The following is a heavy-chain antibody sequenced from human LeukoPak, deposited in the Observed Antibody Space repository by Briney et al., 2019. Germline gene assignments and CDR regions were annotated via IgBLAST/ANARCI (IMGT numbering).Heavy chain of an antibody. D-gene: IGHD6-19*01. Sequence: SQTLSLTCTVSGGSISSGSYYWSWIRQPAGKGLEWIGRIYTGGSTNYNPSLKGRVTISVDTSKNQFSLKLSCVTAADTAVYYCARGQIGVAGIFDYWGQGTLVTVSS. CDR1: GGSISSGSYY. J-gene: IGHJ4*02. CDR2: IYTGGST. CDR3: ARGQIGVAGIFDY. V-gene: IGHV4-61*02.